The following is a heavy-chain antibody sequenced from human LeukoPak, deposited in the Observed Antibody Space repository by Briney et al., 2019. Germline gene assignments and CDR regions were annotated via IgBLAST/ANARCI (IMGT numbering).Heavy chain of an antibody. CDR2: INSDGSST. CDR1: GFTFSSYW. CDR3: ARDTYYYDSSGYQGDGWFDP. V-gene: IGHV3-74*01. J-gene: IGHJ5*02. D-gene: IGHD3-22*01. Sequence: AGGSLRLSCAASGFTFSSYWMHWVRQAPGKGLVWVSRINSDGSSTSYADSVKGRFTISGDNAKNTLYLQMNSLRAEDTAVYYCARDTYYYDSSGYQGDGWFDPWGQGTLVTVSS.